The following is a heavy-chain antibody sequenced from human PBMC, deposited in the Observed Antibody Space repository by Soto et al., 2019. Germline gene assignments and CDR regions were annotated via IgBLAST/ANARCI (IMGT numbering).Heavy chain of an antibody. V-gene: IGHV3-30-3*01. J-gene: IGHJ4*02. CDR3: ARVGCSSIWGVTQFDN. CDR2: ISFDGNNI. D-gene: IGHD2-2*01. Sequence: GGSLRLSCASSGFNFSFYAMHWVRQTPGKGLEWVAVISFDGNNIYYADSVRGRFTISRDSSSSMLYLQMNNLKPEDSAIYYCARVGCSSIWGVTQFDNWGQGTLVTVSS. CDR1: GFNFSFYA.